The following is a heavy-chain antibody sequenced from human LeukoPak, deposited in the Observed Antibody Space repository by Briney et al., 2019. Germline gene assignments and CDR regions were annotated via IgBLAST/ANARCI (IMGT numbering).Heavy chain of an antibody. V-gene: IGHV3-23*01. CDR1: GFTVSGDY. D-gene: IGHD3/OR15-3a*01. J-gene: IGHJ4*02. Sequence: GRSLRLSCAVSGFTVSGDYMSWVRQAPGKGLEWVSAISGSGGSTYYADSVKGRFTISRDNSKNTLYLQMNSLRAEDTALYYCARVIAFGLNWYYFDYWGQGTLVTVSS. CDR3: ARVIAFGLNWYYFDY. CDR2: ISGSGGST.